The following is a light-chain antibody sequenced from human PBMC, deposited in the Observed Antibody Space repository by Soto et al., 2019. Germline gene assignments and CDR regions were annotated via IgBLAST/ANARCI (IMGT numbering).Light chain of an antibody. CDR1: QSITNY. J-gene: IGKJ1*01. Sequence: DIQLTQSPSTLSGSVGDTVTITCRASQSITNYLTWFQQKPGKAPSLLIFAADNLQDGVPSRFSGSGSGRDFSLTISSLQPEDFATYYCQQSYDMPWTFGQGTKVDIK. V-gene: IGKV1-39*01. CDR3: QQSYDMPWT. CDR2: AAD.